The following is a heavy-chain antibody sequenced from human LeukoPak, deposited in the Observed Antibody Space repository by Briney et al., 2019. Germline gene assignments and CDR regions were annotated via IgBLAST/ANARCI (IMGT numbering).Heavy chain of an antibody. D-gene: IGHD2-21*02. CDR3: ARCMRGGDCTTFGC. V-gene: IGHV4-59*01. CDR1: GGSISSYY. J-gene: IGHJ4*02. Sequence: PSETLSLTCTVSGGSISSYYWSWIRQPPGKGLEWIGYIYYSGSSNYNPSLKSRVTISVDTSKNQFSLKLSSVTAADTAVYYCARCMRGGDCTTFGCWGQGTLVTVSS. CDR2: IYYSGSS.